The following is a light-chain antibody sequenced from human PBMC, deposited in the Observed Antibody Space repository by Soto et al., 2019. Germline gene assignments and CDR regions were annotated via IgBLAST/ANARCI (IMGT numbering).Light chain of an antibody. V-gene: IGLV4-69*01. CDR3: QTWGTGPWV. CDR2: LNSDGSQ. J-gene: IGLJ3*02. CDR1: SGHSSYA. Sequence: QPVLTQSPSASASLGASVKLTCTLSSGHSSYAIAWHQQQPEKGPRYLMKLNSDGSQSKGDGIPDRFSGSSSGAERYLTISSLQSEDEADYYCQTWGTGPWVFGGGTKLTVL.